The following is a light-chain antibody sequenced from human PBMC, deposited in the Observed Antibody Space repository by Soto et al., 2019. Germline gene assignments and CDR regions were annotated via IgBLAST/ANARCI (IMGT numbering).Light chain of an antibody. V-gene: IGLV1-47*01. CDR2: RDG. CDR1: SSNIGSHS. J-gene: IGLJ3*02. Sequence: QDGLSHPPAARGTPGHSLTISCSGSSSNIGSHSVYWYQHLPGTAPKLLIFRDGQRPSGVPARFFGSKSGTSASLAITGLRSEDEPDYYCAVWDQSLTGWVFGGGTKVTVL. CDR3: AVWDQSLTGWV.